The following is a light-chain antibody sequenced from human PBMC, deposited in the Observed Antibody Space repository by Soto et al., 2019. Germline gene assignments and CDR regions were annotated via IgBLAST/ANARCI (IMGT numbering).Light chain of an antibody. J-gene: IGKJ1*01. Sequence: EIVMTQSPATLSVSPGERATLSCRASQSVSSNLAWYQQKPGQAPRLLIYGASTRATGIAARFSGSGSGTEFTLTISSLQSEDFAVYYCQHYNNWPPWTFGQGTK. V-gene: IGKV3-15*01. CDR2: GAS. CDR1: QSVSSN. CDR3: QHYNNWPPWT.